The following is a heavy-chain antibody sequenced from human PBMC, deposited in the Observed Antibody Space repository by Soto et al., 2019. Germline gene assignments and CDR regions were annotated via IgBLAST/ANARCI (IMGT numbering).Heavy chain of an antibody. CDR1: GASISSSRSY. CDR2: FYYTGGT. CDR3: ASPRQGNYDFLSGYYDLDY. J-gene: IGHJ4*02. V-gene: IGHV4-39*01. Sequence: PSETVSLTCTVSGASISSSRSYWGWVRQPPGKGLEWIVSFYYTGGTYSTYYNPSLKSRVTISVDTSKSQFSLNLRSVTAADTAVYYCASPRQGNYDFLSGYYDLDYWGQGPLVTVSS. D-gene: IGHD3-3*01.